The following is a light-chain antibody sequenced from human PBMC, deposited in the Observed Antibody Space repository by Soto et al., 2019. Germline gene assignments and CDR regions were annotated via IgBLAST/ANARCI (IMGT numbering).Light chain of an antibody. V-gene: IGKV1-39*01. CDR3: QHTYST. CDR2: AAS. CDR1: QSISNY. Sequence: DIPMAQSPSSLSASVGDRVTITCRASQSISNYLNWYQQKSGEVPKLLIYAASRLHSGGPSRFSGSGSGTDFTLPISSLQPDDFATYYCQHTYSTFGQGTKVELK. J-gene: IGKJ1*01.